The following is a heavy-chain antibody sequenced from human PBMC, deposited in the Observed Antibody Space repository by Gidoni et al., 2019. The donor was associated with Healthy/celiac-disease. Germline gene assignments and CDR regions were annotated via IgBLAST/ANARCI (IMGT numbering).Heavy chain of an antibody. CDR2: ISSSSSYI. V-gene: IGHV3-21*01. D-gene: IGHD5-18*01. J-gene: IGHJ4*02. CDR1: GFTFSSYS. CDR3: ARDRGYSYGIDY. Sequence: EVQLVESGGGLVKPGGSLRLSCAAYGFTFSSYSMNWVRQAPGKGLEWVSSISSSSSYIYYADSVKGRFTISRDNAKNSLYLQMNSLRAEDTAVYYCARDRGYSYGIDYWGQGTLVTVSS.